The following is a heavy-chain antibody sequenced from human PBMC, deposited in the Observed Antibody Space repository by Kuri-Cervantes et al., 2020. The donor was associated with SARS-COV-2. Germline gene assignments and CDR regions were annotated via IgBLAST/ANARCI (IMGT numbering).Heavy chain of an antibody. CDR1: GFPYRRYA. D-gene: IGHD2-21*01. Sequence: GESLKISCAASGFPYRRYAMHRVRQAPGKGLGWVAVISYDGSNKYKADSVNGLFTITRDNSQKTPYLHMKSLSSEYTAMYYCAKDRVGVQDFWGQGTLVTVSS. CDR2: ISYDGSNK. CDR3: AKDRVGVQDF. J-gene: IGHJ4*02. V-gene: IGHV3-30-3*01.